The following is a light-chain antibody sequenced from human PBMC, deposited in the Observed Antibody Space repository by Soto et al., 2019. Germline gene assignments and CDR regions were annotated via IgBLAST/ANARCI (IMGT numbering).Light chain of an antibody. V-gene: IGKV1-8*01. CDR1: QGISSY. Sequence: AIRMTQSPSSLSASTGDRVTITCRASQGISSYLDWYQQKPGKAPKLLIYAASTLPSGVPSRFSGSGSGTDFTLTISCLQSEDFATYYCQQYYSYPYVTFGQGTKLEIK. CDR2: AAS. J-gene: IGKJ2*01. CDR3: QQYYSYPYVT.